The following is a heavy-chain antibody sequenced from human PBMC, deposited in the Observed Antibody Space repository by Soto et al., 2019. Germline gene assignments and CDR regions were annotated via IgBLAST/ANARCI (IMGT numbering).Heavy chain of an antibody. Sequence: PSETLSLTCTLSGGAINDHYWSFIRQPPGKGLEWIGYIYYNGNTNYNPSLESRATISVDRSRNQFSLRLTSLTAADTAVYYCARVRTGYFDYWGRGALVTVSS. CDR1: GGAINDHY. CDR2: IYYNGNT. D-gene: IGHD3-9*01. CDR3: ARVRTGYFDY. V-gene: IGHV4-59*11. J-gene: IGHJ4*02.